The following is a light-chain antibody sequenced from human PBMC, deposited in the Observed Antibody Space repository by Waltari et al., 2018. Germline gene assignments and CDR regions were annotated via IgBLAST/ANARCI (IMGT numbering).Light chain of an antibody. CDR1: SGDIGVFHY. J-gene: IGLJ3*02. Sequence: QSALTQPASVSGSPGQPITISCTGTSGDIGVFHYVSWYQQHPGKVPKLLISAVSKRPSGVSNRFSGSKSGNTASLTISGLQAEDEADYYCSSYTNSNTWVFGGGTKLTVL. CDR3: SSYTNSNTWV. CDR2: AVS. V-gene: IGLV2-14*03.